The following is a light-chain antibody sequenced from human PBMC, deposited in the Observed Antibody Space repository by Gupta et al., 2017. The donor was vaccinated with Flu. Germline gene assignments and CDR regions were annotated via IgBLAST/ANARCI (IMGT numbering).Light chain of an antibody. V-gene: IGKV3-20*01. CDR1: QSVSSSY. CDR3: QQYHNLIT. CDR2: SAS. Sequence: EILLTQSPGTLSLSPGERATLSCRASQSVSSSYFAWYQQKPGQAPRLLIYSASTRSTGIPDRFSGSGSGTDFTLTISRLEHEDFAIYYCQQYHNLITFGQGTRLEIK. J-gene: IGKJ5*01.